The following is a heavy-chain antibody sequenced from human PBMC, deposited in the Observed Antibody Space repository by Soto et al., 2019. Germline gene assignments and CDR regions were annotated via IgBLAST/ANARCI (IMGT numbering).Heavy chain of an antibody. Sequence: ASVKVSCKASGGTFSSYAISWVRQAPGQGLEWMGGIIPIFGTANYAQKFQGRVTITADESTSTAYMELSSLRSEDTAVYYCARVVTGFGTGTYYYGMDVWGQGTTVTVSS. D-gene: IGHD1-1*01. CDR2: IIPIFGTA. CDR3: ARVVTGFGTGTYYYGMDV. CDR1: GGTFSSYA. V-gene: IGHV1-69*13. J-gene: IGHJ6*02.